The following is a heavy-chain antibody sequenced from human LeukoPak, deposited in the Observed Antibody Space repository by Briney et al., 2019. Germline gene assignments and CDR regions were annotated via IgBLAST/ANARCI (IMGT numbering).Heavy chain of an antibody. D-gene: IGHD6-13*01. J-gene: IGHJ4*02. CDR1: GFTVSTNY. CDR3: ARALAAASHTSFDF. Sequence: QTGGSLRLSCAASGFTVSTNYMSWVRQVPGKGLEWVSIIYSGGNTYYADSVKGRFTISRDISKNTLYLQMNSLRAEDTAVYYCARALAAASHTSFDFWGQGTLVTVSS. V-gene: IGHV3-66*01. CDR2: IYSGGNT.